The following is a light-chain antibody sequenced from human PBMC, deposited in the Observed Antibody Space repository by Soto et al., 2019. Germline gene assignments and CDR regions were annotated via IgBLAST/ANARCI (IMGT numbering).Light chain of an antibody. CDR1: QGISSY. Sequence: AIRMTQSPSSLSASTGDRVTITCRASQGISSYLAWYQQKPGKAPKLLIYAASTLQSGVPSRFSGSGSGTDFTLTISCLQSEDFATYSGQQYYSYPLTFGGGTKVEIK. CDR3: QQYYSYPLT. J-gene: IGKJ4*01. CDR2: AAS. V-gene: IGKV1-8*01.